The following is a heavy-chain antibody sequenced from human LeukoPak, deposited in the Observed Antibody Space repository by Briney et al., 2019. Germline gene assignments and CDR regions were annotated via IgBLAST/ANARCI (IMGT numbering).Heavy chain of an antibody. CDR3: ARGLAMVRGSWFDP. CDR1: GGTFSSYA. D-gene: IGHD3-10*01. V-gene: IGHV1-69*06. CDR2: IIPIFGTA. Sequence: ASVKVSCKASGGTFSSYAISWVRQAPGQGLEWMGGIIPIFGTANYAQKFQGRVTITADKSTSTAYMELSSLRSEDTAVYYCARGLAMVRGSWFDPWGQGTLVTVSS. J-gene: IGHJ5*02.